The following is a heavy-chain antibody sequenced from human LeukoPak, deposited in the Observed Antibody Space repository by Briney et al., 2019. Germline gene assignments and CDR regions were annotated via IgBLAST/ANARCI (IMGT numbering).Heavy chain of an antibody. J-gene: IGHJ1*01. CDR1: GGSFSGYY. D-gene: IGHD3-10*01. Sequence: PSETLSLTCAVYGGSFSGYYWSWIRQPPGKGLEWIGEINHSGSTNYNPSLKSRVTISVDTSKNQFSLKLSSVTAADTAVYYCARFGWNMVRGETGGYFQHWGQGTLVTVSS. V-gene: IGHV4-34*01. CDR3: ARFGWNMVRGETGGYFQH. CDR2: INHSGST.